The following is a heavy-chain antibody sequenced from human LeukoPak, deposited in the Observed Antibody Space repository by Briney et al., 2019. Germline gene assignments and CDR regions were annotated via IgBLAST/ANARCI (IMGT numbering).Heavy chain of an antibody. CDR2: ISYDGSNK. Sequence: GGSLRLSCAASGFTFSSYGMHWVRQAPGKGLEWVAVISYDGSNKYYADSVKGRFTISRDNSKNTLYLQMNSLRAEDTVVYYCAKGIAAAGTGSRPIDYWGQGTLVTVSS. V-gene: IGHV3-30*18. D-gene: IGHD6-13*01. CDR3: AKGIAAAGTGSRPIDY. J-gene: IGHJ4*02. CDR1: GFTFSSYG.